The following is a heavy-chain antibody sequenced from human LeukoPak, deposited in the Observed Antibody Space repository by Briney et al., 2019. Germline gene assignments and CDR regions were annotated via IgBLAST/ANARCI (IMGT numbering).Heavy chain of an antibody. CDR2: INHSGST. Sequence: SETLSLTCTVSGGSISSYYWSWIRQPPGKGLEWIGEINHSGSTNYNPSLKSRVTISVDTSKNQFSLKLSSVTAADTAVYYCAGTSYYYGSGSYFSWGQGTLVTVSS. J-gene: IGHJ4*02. CDR3: AGTSYYYGSGSYFS. D-gene: IGHD3-10*01. CDR1: GGSISSYY. V-gene: IGHV4-34*01.